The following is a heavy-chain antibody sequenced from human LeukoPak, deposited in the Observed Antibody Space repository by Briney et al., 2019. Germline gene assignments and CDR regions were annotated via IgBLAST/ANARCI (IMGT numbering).Heavy chain of an antibody. V-gene: IGHV3-23*01. J-gene: IGHJ4*02. CDR1: GFTFSSYA. Sequence: GGSLRLSCAASGFTFSSYAMSWVRQATGKGLEWVSGISGSGGNTHYTDSVRGRFTISRDNSRNTVYLEMNSLRAEDTAIYYCAKVCWANYLDYWGQGTLVTVSS. CDR3: AKVCWANYLDY. CDR2: ISGSGGNT. D-gene: IGHD3-16*02.